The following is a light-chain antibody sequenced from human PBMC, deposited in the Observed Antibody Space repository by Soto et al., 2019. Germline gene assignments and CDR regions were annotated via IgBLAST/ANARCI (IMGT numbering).Light chain of an antibody. CDR1: QSITTN. J-gene: IGKJ5*01. CDR3: QQRSNWPIT. CDR2: GAS. V-gene: IGKV3-11*01. Sequence: VVMTHSPASLSVSPGDIATLSFRASQSITTNLAWYQQRPGQAPRLLIYGASNRATGIPARFSGGGSGTDFTLTISSLEPEDFAVYYCQQRSNWPITFGQGTRLEIK.